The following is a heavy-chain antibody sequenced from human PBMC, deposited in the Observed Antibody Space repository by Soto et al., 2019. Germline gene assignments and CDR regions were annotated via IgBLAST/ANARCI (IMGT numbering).Heavy chain of an antibody. D-gene: IGHD2-21*02. Sequence: TSVKVSCKACGDSYTGYYIHWVRQATKQGLEWMGTVNPSGGHTTYAQHFLGRVTMTRDTSTSTLYMELTSLTSDDTAIYYCARGGHVVVVPAALDYWGQGTLVTVSS. J-gene: IGHJ4*02. V-gene: IGHV1-46*01. CDR3: ARGGHVVVVPAALDY. CDR2: VNPSGGHT. CDR1: GDSYTGYY.